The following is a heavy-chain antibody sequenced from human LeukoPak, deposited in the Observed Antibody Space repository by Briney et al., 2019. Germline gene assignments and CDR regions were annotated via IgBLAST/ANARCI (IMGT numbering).Heavy chain of an antibody. Sequence: GGSLRLSCAASGFIFSSYSMNWVRQAPGKGLEWVSYISSSSTIYYADSVKGRFTISRDNAKNSLNLQMNSLRAEDTAVYYCARFIAAPYYFDYWGRGTLVTVSS. V-gene: IGHV3-48*01. CDR3: ARFIAAPYYFDY. CDR2: ISSSSTI. J-gene: IGHJ4*02. D-gene: IGHD6-13*01. CDR1: GFIFSSYS.